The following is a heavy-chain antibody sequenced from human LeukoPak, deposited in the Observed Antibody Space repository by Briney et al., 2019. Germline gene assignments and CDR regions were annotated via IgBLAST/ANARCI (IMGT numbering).Heavy chain of an antibody. Sequence: GGSLRLSCAASGLTFSSYWMSWVRQAPGKGLEWVVNIKQDGSEKYYVDSVKGRFTISRDNAKNSLYLQMNSLRAEDTAVYYCARALVVVDFDYWGQGTLVTVSS. V-gene: IGHV3-7*03. CDR1: GLTFSSYW. CDR3: ARALVVVDFDY. D-gene: IGHD2-15*01. CDR2: IKQDGSEK. J-gene: IGHJ4*02.